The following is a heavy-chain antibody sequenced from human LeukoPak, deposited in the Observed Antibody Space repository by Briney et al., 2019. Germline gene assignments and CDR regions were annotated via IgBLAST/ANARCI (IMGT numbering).Heavy chain of an antibody. Sequence: GGSLRLSCAASGFTFSSYWMSWVRQAPGKGLEWVAFIRYDGSNKYYADSVKGRFTISRDNSKNTLYLQMNSLRAEDTAVYYCAKDLGMAYYYMDVWGKGTTVTISS. J-gene: IGHJ6*03. V-gene: IGHV3-30*02. D-gene: IGHD5-24*01. CDR2: IRYDGSNK. CDR3: AKDLGMAYYYMDV. CDR1: GFTFSSYW.